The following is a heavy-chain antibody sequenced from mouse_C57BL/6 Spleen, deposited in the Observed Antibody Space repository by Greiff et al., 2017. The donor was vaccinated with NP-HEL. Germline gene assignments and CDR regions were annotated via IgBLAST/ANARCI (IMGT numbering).Heavy chain of an antibody. V-gene: IGHV1-61*01. CDR2: IYPSDSET. J-gene: IGHJ3*01. CDR3: ARSLGAYYSSWFAY. Sequence: QVQLQQPGAELVRPGSSVKLSCKASGYTFTSYWMDWVKQRPGQGLEWIGNIYPSDSETHYNQKFKDKATLTVDKSSSTAYMQLSSLTSEDSAVYYCARSLGAYYSSWFAYWGQGTLVTVSA. D-gene: IGHD2-12*01. CDR1: GYTFTSYW.